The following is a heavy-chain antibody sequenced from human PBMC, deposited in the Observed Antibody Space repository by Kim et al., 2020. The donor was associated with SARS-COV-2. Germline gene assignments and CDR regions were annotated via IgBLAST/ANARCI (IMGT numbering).Heavy chain of an antibody. D-gene: IGHD6-19*01. CDR3: ARDVAPGIAVVGSDYYYYYGMDV. CDR2: IYYSGST. J-gene: IGHJ6*02. CDR1: GGSVSSGSYY. Sequence: SETLSLTCTVSGGSVSSGSYYWSWIRQPPGKGLEWIGYIYYSGSTNYNPSLKSRVTISVDTSKNQFSLKLSSVTAADTAVYYCARDVAPGIAVVGSDYYYYYGMDVWGQGTTVTVSS. V-gene: IGHV4-61*01.